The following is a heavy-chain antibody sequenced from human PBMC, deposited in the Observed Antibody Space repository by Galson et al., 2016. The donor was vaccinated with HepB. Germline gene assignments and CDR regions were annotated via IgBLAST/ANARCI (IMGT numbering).Heavy chain of an antibody. CDR2: INSDGSST. CDR3: ARVSSGSGSYNDY. D-gene: IGHD3-10*01. CDR1: GFSFRSYW. Sequence: SLRLSCAASGFSFRSYWMSWVRQAPGKGLVWVSRINSDGSSTTYADSVKGRFTISRDNAKNTLYLQMNSLRAEDTAVYYCARVSSGSGSYNDYWGQGTLVTVSS. J-gene: IGHJ4*02. V-gene: IGHV3-74*01.